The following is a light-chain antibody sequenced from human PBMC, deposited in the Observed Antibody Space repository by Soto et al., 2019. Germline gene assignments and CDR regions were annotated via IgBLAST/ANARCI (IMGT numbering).Light chain of an antibody. V-gene: IGLV1-44*01. Sequence: QPVLTQPPSVSGTPGQTVIISCSGSSSNIGSNTVEWYQHLPGAAPKLVIYSNNQRPSGVPDRFSGSRSGTSASLAISGLQSEVEADYYCTTWDDSLSAVVFGGGTKLTVL. CDR3: TTWDDSLSAVV. CDR1: SSNIGSNT. J-gene: IGLJ2*01. CDR2: SNN.